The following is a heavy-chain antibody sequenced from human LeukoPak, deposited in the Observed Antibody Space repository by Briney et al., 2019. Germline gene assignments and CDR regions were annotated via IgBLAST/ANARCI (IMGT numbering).Heavy chain of an antibody. CDR1: GYILSSYD. Sequence: GGSLRLSCAASGYILSSYDMHWVRQPPGKGLEWLAVISREGSIKYHADSVRGRFTISRDNSHNTLYLQMNSLRAEDTAVYYCARHFTTGSIDHWGQGNLVTVSS. CDR3: ARHFTTGSIDH. CDR2: ISREGSIK. D-gene: IGHD3-9*01. J-gene: IGHJ4*02. V-gene: IGHV3-30-3*01.